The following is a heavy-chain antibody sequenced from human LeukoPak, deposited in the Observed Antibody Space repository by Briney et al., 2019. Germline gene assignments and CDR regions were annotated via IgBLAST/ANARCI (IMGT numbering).Heavy chain of an antibody. CDR3: AKDRGLSGSYYYFDY. D-gene: IGHD1-26*01. V-gene: IGHV3-53*05. Sequence: GGSLRLSCAASGLTVSSNYMSWVRQAPGKGLEWVSVIYSGGSTYYADSVKGRFTISRDNSKNTLYLQMNSLRAEDTALYYCAKDRGLSGSYYYFDYWGQGTLVTVSS. CDR1: GLTVSSNY. J-gene: IGHJ4*02. CDR2: IYSGGST.